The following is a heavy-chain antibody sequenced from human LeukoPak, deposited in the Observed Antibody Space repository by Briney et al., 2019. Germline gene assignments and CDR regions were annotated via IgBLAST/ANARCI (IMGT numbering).Heavy chain of an antibody. CDR1: GGSISSYY. CDR2: IYYSGST. CDR3: ARGRGLRPRYFDL. V-gene: IGHV4-59*01. D-gene: IGHD5-12*01. Sequence: SETLSLTCTVSGGSISSYYWSRIRQPPGKGLEWIGYIYYSGSTNYNPSLKSRVTISVDTSKNQFSLKLSSVTAADTAVYYCARGRGLRPRYFDLWGRGTLVTVSS. J-gene: IGHJ2*01.